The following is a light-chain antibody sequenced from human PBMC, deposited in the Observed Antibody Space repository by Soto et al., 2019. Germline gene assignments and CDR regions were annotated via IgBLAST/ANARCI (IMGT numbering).Light chain of an antibody. CDR1: QSVSSSY. CDR3: QQYGSSPLT. CDR2: GAS. V-gene: IGKV3-20*01. Sequence: EIVLTQSPGTLSLSPGERATLSCRASQSVSSSYLDWYQQKPGQTPRLLIHGASSRSTGIPDTFSGSGSETDFTLTISRLEPEDFAVYYCQQYGSSPLTFCGGTKVEIK. J-gene: IGKJ4*01.